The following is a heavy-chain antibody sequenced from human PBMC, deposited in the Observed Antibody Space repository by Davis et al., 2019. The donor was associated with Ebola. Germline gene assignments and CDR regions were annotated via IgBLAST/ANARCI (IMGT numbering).Heavy chain of an antibody. CDR1: GFTFNNYA. Sequence: GESLKISCAASGFTFNNYAMNWVRQAPGKGLEWVSSISSSGDTPYYADSVEGRFTISRDNSKNALYVQMDSLRAEDTAVYYCAKLSSTSVFHYMDVWGKGTTVTVSS. D-gene: IGHD2-2*01. V-gene: IGHV3-23*01. J-gene: IGHJ6*03. CDR3: AKLSSTSVFHYMDV. CDR2: ISSSGDTP.